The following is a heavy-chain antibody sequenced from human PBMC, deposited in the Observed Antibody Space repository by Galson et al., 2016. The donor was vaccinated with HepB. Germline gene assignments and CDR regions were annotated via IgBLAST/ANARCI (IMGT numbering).Heavy chain of an antibody. CDR2: ISPYNDDT. Sequence: SVKVSCKASGYTFTSYDISWVRQAPGQGLEWMGWISPYNDDTDYAQTLQGRVTMTTDTSTSTAYMELRSLRSDDTAVYFCARDVKLVATSILDSWGQGTLVTVAS. CDR3: ARDVKLVATSILDS. V-gene: IGHV1-18*04. CDR1: GYTFTSYD. D-gene: IGHD5-12*01. J-gene: IGHJ4*02.